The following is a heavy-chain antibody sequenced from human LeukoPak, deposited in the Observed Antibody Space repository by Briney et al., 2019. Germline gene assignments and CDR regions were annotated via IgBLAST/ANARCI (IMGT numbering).Heavy chain of an antibody. Sequence: GGSLRLSCAASGFTFSSYGMHWVRQAPGKGLEWVAVIWYDGSNKYYADSVKGRFTISRDNSKNTLYLQTNSLRAEDTAVYYCASGRSGYYDSSILWFDPWGQGTLVTVSS. V-gene: IGHV3-33*01. D-gene: IGHD3-22*01. CDR2: IWYDGSNK. CDR1: GFTFSSYG. J-gene: IGHJ5*02. CDR3: ASGRSGYYDSSILWFDP.